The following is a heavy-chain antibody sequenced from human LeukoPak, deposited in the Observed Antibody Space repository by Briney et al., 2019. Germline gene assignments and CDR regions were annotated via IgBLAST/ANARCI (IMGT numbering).Heavy chain of an antibody. V-gene: IGHV4-61*01. J-gene: IGHJ4*02. CDR1: GGSVSSGSYY. Sequence: KPSETLSLTCTVSGGSVSSGSYYWSWIRQPPGKGLEWIGYIYYSGSTNYNPSLKSRVTISVDTSKNQFSLKLSSVTAADTAVYYCARTTPWNDRSAAYFDYWGRGTLVTVSS. D-gene: IGHD1-1*01. CDR3: ARTTPWNDRSAAYFDY. CDR2: IYYSGST.